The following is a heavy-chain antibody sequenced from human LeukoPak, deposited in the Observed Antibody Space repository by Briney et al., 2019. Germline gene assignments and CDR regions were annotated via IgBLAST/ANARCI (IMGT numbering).Heavy chain of an antibody. D-gene: IGHD6-19*01. Sequence: SETLSLTCTVSGGSISSYYWSWIRQPPGKGLEWIGYIYYSGSTNYNPSLMSRVTISVDTSKNQFSLKLSSVTAADTAMYYCARAGGIAVAGRGGLFDYWGQGTLVTVSS. CDR3: ARAGGIAVAGRGGLFDY. V-gene: IGHV4-59*01. J-gene: IGHJ4*02. CDR2: IYYSGST. CDR1: GGSISSYY.